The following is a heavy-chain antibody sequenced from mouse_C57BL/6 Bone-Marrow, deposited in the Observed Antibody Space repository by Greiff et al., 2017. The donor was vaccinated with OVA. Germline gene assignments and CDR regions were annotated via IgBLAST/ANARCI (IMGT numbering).Heavy chain of an antibody. CDR3: ARDYYGSSLYAMDY. J-gene: IGHJ4*01. D-gene: IGHD1-1*01. CDR2: IDPNSGGT. Sequence: QVQLKQPGAELVKPGASVKLSCKASGYTFTSYWMHWVKQRPGRGLEWIGRIDPNSGGTKYNEKFKSKGTLTVDKPSSTAYMQLSSLTSEDSAVYYCARDYYGSSLYAMDYWGQGTSVTVSS. V-gene: IGHV1-72*01. CDR1: GYTFTSYW.